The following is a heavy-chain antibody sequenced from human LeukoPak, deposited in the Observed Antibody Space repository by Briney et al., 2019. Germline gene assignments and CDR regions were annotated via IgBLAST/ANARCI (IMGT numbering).Heavy chain of an antibody. V-gene: IGHV3-30*02. D-gene: IGHD5-12*01. Sequence: PGGSLRLSCAASGFTFSSYGMHWVRQAPGKGLEWVAFIRYDGSNKYYADSVKGRFTISRDNSKNTLYLQMNSLRAEDTAVYYCAKDAHDVDIVATIIPPDYWGQGTLVTVSS. CDR1: GFTFSSYG. J-gene: IGHJ4*02. CDR2: IRYDGSNK. CDR3: AKDAHDVDIVATIIPPDY.